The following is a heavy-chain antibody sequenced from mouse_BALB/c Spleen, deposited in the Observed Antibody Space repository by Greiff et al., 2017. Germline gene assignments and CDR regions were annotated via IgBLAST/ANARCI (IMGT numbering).Heavy chain of an antibody. D-gene: IGHD2-2*01. J-gene: IGHJ3*01. V-gene: IGHV5-4*02. CDR1: GFTFSDYY. CDR2: ISDGGSYT. CDR3: ARDKNGYGSWFAY. Sequence: EVKVVESGGGLVKPGGSLKLSCAASGFTFSDYYMYWVRQTPEKRLEWVATISDGGSYTYYPDSVKGRFTISRDNAKNNLYLQMSSLKSEDTAMYYCARDKNGYGSWFAYWGQGTLVTVSA.